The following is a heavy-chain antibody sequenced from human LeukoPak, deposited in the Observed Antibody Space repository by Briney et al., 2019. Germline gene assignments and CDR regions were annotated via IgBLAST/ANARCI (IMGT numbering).Heavy chain of an antibody. D-gene: IGHD4-17*01. CDR3: AKGRGLSYDYGVDY. J-gene: IGHJ4*02. V-gene: IGHV3-73*01. CDR2: IRSTANGYAT. Sequence: GGSLRLSCAASGFTFSGSALHWVRQASGKGLEWVGRIRSTANGYATAYAASVKGRFTISRDDSKNTAYLQMDSLKTEDTAVYYCAKGRGLSYDYGVDYWGQGTLVTVSS. CDR1: GFTFSGSA.